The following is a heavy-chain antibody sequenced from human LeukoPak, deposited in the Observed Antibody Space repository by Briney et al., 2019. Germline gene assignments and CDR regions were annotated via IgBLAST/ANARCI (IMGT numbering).Heavy chain of an antibody. V-gene: IGHV4-59*01. CDR3: ARALRGYYMDV. J-gene: IGHJ6*03. Sequence: SETLSLTCTGSGCSISSYYWRWIRPPPGKGLEWMGYLYHRWNTNYNPSLRSRVTISGDTSKNQFSLKLTSVTAADTAVHHCARALRGYYMDVWGKGTTVAVSS. CDR2: LYHRWNT. D-gene: IGHD3-10*01. CDR1: GCSISSYY.